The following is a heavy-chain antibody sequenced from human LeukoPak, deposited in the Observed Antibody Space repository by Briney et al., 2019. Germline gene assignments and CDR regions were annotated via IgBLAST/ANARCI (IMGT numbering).Heavy chain of an antibody. CDR2: IKQDGSEK. Sequence: GGSLRLSCAASGFTFSSYSMNWVRQAPGKGLEWVANIKQDGSEKYYVDSVKGRFTISRDNAKNSLYLQMNSLRAEDTAVYYCARELTAAGISWGQGTLVTVSS. CDR1: GFTFSSYS. V-gene: IGHV3-7*01. CDR3: ARELTAAGIS. J-gene: IGHJ4*02. D-gene: IGHD6-13*01.